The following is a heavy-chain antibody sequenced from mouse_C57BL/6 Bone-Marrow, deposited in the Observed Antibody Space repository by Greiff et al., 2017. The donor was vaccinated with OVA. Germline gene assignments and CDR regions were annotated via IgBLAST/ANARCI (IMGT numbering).Heavy chain of an antibody. CDR2: IDPSDSYT. J-gene: IGHJ2*01. V-gene: IGHV1-59*01. CDR1: GYTFTSYW. Sequence: QVQLQQPGAELVRPGTSVKLSCKASGYTFTSYWMHWVKQRPGQGLEWIGVIDPSDSYTNYNQKFKGKATLTVDTSSSTAYMQLSSLTSEDSAVDYCARYRGERYFDYWGQGTTLTVSS. CDR3: ARYRGERYFDY.